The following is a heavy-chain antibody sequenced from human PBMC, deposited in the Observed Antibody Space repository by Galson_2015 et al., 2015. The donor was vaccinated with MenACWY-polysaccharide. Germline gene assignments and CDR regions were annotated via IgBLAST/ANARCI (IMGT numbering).Heavy chain of an antibody. V-gene: IGHV3-23*01. Sequence: SLRLSCAAPAFDFNKYVMNWVRQPPEKGLQWVSSISATGGTPYYADSVRGRFTITRDNSKNTLYLQMNSLGAEDTAVYYCAKGSYRANAVLSYYYYYMDVWGKGTTVTVSS. J-gene: IGHJ6*03. D-gene: IGHD4/OR15-4a*01. CDR1: AFDFNKYV. CDR2: ISATGGTP. CDR3: AKGSYRANAVLSYYYYYMDV.